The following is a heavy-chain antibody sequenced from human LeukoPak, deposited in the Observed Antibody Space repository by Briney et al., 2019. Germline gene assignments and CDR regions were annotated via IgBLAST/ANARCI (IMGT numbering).Heavy chain of an antibody. D-gene: IGHD3-22*01. J-gene: IGHJ4*02. CDR2: INPSGGST. V-gene: IGHV1-46*01. Sequence: ASVKVSCKASGYTFTGYYMHWVRQAPGQGLEWMGIINPSGGSTSYAQKFQGRVTMTRDTSTSTVYMELSSLRSEDTAVYYCARDGPVRYYYDSSGRALFDYWGQGTLVTVPS. CDR3: ARDGPVRYYYDSSGRALFDY. CDR1: GYTFTGYY.